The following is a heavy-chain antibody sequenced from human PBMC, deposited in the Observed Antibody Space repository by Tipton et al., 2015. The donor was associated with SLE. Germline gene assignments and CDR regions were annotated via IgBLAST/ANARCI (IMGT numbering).Heavy chain of an antibody. J-gene: IGHJ4*02. V-gene: IGHV4-30-2*01. CDR2: IYHSGST. CDR3: ARSVGIAAAGTVFDY. D-gene: IGHD6-13*01. CDR1: GGSISSGGYS. Sequence: TLSLTCTVSGGSISSGGYSWSWIRQPPGKGLEWIGYIYHSGSTYYNPSLKSRVTISVDRSKNQFSLKLSSVTAADTAVYYCARSVGIAAAGTVFDYWGQGTLVTVSS.